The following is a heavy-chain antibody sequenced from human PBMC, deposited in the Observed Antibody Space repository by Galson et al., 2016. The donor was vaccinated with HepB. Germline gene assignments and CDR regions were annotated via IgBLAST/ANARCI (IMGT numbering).Heavy chain of an antibody. Sequence: SLRLSCAASGFTFSSYAMSWVRQAPGKGLEWVAVIWYDGSNKYYADSVKGRFTISRDNSKNTLYVQMNSLRAEDTAVYYCARDDFGDSIDYWGQGTLVTVSS. CDR3: ARDDFGDSIDY. J-gene: IGHJ4*02. CDR2: IWYDGSNK. V-gene: IGHV3-33*08. D-gene: IGHD4-17*01. CDR1: GFTFSSYA.